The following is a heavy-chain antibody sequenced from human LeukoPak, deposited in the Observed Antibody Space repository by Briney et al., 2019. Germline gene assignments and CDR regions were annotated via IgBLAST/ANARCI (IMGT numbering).Heavy chain of an antibody. CDR1: GFTFSSYA. J-gene: IGHJ4*02. V-gene: IGHV3-23*01. D-gene: IGHD1-1*01. CDR3: AKAQLSAYYFDS. Sequence: GGSLRLSCAASGFTFSSYAMSWVSQAPGKGLEWVSGISGGGGGTYYADSVKGRFTISRDNSKNTLYLQMNSLRAEDTAIYYCAKAQLSAYYFDSWGQGTLVTVSS. CDR2: ISGGGGGT.